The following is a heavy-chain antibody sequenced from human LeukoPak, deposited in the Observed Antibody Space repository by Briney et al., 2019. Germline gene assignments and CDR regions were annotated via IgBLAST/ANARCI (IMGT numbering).Heavy chain of an antibody. J-gene: IGHJ4*02. CDR3: AKEGTASKPSDLDY. V-gene: IGHV3-30*02. D-gene: IGHD1-1*01. CDR1: GFTFSDYG. CDR2: IRYDGSNK. Sequence: GGSLRLSCVASGFTFSDYGMHWVRQAPGKGLEWVAFIRYDGSNKYYADSVKGRFTISRDNSKNTLYLQMNSLRAEDTALYYCAKEGTASKPSDLDYWGQGTLVTVSS.